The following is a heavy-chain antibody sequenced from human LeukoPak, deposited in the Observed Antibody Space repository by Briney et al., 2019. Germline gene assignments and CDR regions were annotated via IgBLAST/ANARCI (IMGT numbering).Heavy chain of an antibody. J-gene: IGHJ6*02. V-gene: IGHV1-3*01. CDR1: GYTFTSYA. D-gene: IGHD2-15*01. CDR2: INAGNGNT. Sequence: ASVKVSCKASGYTFTSYAMHWVRQAPGQRLEWMGWINAGNGNTKYSQKFQGRVTITRDTSASTAYMELSSLRSEDTAVYYCARSTDCSGGSCYSPYYSSYYGMDVWGQGPTVTVSS. CDR3: ARSTDCSGGSCYSPYYSSYYGMDV.